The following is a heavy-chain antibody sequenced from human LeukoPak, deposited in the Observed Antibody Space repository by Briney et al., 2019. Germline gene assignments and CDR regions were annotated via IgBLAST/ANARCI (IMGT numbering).Heavy chain of an antibody. CDR1: GGTFSSYA. J-gene: IGHJ3*02. Sequence: SVKVSCKASGGTFSSYAISWVRQAPGQGLEWMGGIIPIFGTANYAQKFQGRVTTTTDESTSTAYMELSSLRSEDTAVYYCARERDSSGYFPIWGQGTMVTVSS. CDR2: IIPIFGTA. D-gene: IGHD3-22*01. CDR3: ARERDSSGYFPI. V-gene: IGHV1-69*05.